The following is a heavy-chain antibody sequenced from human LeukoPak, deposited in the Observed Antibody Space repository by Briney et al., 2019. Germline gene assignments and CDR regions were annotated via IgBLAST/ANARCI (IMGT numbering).Heavy chain of an antibody. CDR2: ISDSGGNT. Sequence: GGSLRLSCAASGFTFNSYPMSWVRQAPWERLQWVSGISDSGGNTYYADSVRGRFTISRDNSKNTLYLQMNSLRAEDTAVYYCARHRSSWLTDYWGQGTLVTVSS. J-gene: IGHJ4*02. CDR3: ARHRSSWLTDY. D-gene: IGHD6-6*01. CDR1: GFTFNSYP. V-gene: IGHV3-23*01.